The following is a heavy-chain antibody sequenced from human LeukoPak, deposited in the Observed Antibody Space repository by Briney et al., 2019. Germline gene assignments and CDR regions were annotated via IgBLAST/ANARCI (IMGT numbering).Heavy chain of an antibody. Sequence: SETLSLTCTVSGGSISSYYWSWIRQPPGKGLEWIGYIYYSGSTNYNPSLKSRVTISVDTCKNQFSLKLSSVTAADTAVYYCARAPYYMDVWGKGTTVTVSS. CDR2: IYYSGST. CDR3: ARAPYYMDV. CDR1: GGSISSYY. J-gene: IGHJ6*03. V-gene: IGHV4-59*01.